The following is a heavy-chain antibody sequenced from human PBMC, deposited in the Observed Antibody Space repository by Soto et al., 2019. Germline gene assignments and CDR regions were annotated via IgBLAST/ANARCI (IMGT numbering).Heavy chain of an antibody. D-gene: IGHD2-8*01. J-gene: IGHJ4*02. V-gene: IGHV5-51*01. CDR2: IHPGDSDT. CDR1: GYNFTNYW. Sequence: GESLKISCKGSGYNFTNYWIGWVRQVPGKGLEWMGIIHPGDSDTRYSPSFQGQATISADKSITTAYLQWSSLKASDTAMYYCARGSDEEDIVLKVYAAFDYWGQGTLVTASS. CDR3: ARGSDEEDIVLKVYAAFDY.